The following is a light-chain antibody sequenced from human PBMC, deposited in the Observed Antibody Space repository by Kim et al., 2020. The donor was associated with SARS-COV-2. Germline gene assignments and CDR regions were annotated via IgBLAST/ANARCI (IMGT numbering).Light chain of an antibody. CDR1: QSAKSK. Sequence: SVSPGESATLSCRASQSAKSKLAWYQQRPGQAPRLLIFGASTRATDIPARFSGSGSGTEFTLTITSLQSDDSAIYYCQQYNNWPLTFGGGTKVEI. CDR2: GAS. V-gene: IGKV3-15*01. CDR3: QQYNNWPLT. J-gene: IGKJ4*01.